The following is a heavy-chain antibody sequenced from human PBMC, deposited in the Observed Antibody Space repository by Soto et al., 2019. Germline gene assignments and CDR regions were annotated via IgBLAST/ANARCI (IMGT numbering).Heavy chain of an antibody. J-gene: IGHJ6*02. V-gene: IGHV4-4*07. CDR1: GGSISSYY. Sequence: SETLSLTCTVSGGSISSYYWSWIRQPAGKGLEWIGRIYTSGSTNYNPSLKSRVTMSVDTSKNQFSLKLSSVTAADTAVYYCAGGGAIYTPAYYYDGRDVWGQGTTVTVSS. CDR3: AGGGAIYTPAYYYDGRDV. D-gene: IGHD3-16*01. CDR2: IYTSGST.